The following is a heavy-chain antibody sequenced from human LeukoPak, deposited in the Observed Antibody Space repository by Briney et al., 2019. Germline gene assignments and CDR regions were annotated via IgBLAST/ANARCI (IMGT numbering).Heavy chain of an antibody. V-gene: IGHV4-59*01. CDR1: GGSISSYY. Sequence: SETLSLTCTVSGGSISSYYWSWIRQPPGKGLEWIGYIYYSGSTNYNPSLKSRVTISVDTSKNQFSLKLSSVTAADTAVYYCARVVVVPAAFDAFDIWGQGTMVTVSS. CDR3: ARVVVVPAAFDAFDI. D-gene: IGHD2-2*01. CDR2: IYYSGST. J-gene: IGHJ3*02.